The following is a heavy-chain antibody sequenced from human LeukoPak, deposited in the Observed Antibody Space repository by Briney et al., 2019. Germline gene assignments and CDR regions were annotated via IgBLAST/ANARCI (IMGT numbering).Heavy chain of an antibody. V-gene: IGHV4-34*01. CDR2: INHSGST. CDR1: GGSFSGYY. Sequence: PSETLSLTCAVYGGSFSGYYWSWIRQPPGKGLEWIGEINHSGSTNYNPSLKSRVTISVDTSKNQFSLNLSSVTPADTAVYYCARDRKPVYYYDSSGPDAFDIWGRGTMVTVSS. D-gene: IGHD3-22*01. CDR3: ARDRKPVYYYDSSGPDAFDI. J-gene: IGHJ3*02.